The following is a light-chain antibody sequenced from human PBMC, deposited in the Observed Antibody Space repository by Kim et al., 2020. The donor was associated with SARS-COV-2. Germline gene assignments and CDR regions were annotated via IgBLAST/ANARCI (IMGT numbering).Light chain of an antibody. V-gene: IGKV4-1*01. CDR2: WAS. Sequence: DIVMTQSPDSLAVSLGERATINCKSSQSLFYRSNNLNYLAWYQQKPGQPPKLLLYWASTRESGVPDRFSGSGSGTDFTLTISSLQAEDVAVSYCQQYDSTPITFGQGTRLGIK. CDR1: QSLFYRSNNLNY. J-gene: IGKJ5*01. CDR3: QQYDSTPIT.